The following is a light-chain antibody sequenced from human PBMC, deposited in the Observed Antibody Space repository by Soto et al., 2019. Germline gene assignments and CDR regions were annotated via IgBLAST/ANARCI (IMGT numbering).Light chain of an antibody. CDR2: EAS. V-gene: IGKV1-27*01. CDR1: QDLSNF. J-gene: IGKJ2*01. CDR3: QKYKSAPYT. Sequence: DIQISQSPSSLSASVGDRVTITCRASQDLSNFLAWYQQKPGRAPDLLVYEASTLQSGVPPRFIGGGSGTHFTLTISSLQPEDAATYDCQKYKSAPYTFGQGTKLEIK.